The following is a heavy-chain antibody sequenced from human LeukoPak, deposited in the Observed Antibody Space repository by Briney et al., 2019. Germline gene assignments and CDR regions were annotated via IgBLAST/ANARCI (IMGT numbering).Heavy chain of an antibody. V-gene: IGHV1-8*01. D-gene: IGHD1-26*01. CDR1: GYTFTRYD. CDR2: MNPNSVNT. J-gene: IGHJ3*02. Sequence: ASVNVSCKACGYTFTRYDTNWVRQTAGQGREWMGWMNPNSVNTGYAHKVQRRVTMARNTSISTAYMELSSLRSEDTAVYYCARGSLRATPFHIWGQRPMVTVSS. CDR3: ARGSLRATPFHI.